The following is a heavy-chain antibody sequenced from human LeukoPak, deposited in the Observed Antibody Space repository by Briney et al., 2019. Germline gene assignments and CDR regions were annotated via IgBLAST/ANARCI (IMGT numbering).Heavy chain of an antibody. Sequence: PSETLSLTCTVSGGSISSYYWGWIRQPPGKGLEWIGSIYYSGSTYYNPSLKSRVTISVDTSKNQFSLKLSSVTAADTAVYYCARQIVGPIDYWGQGTLVTVSS. CDR1: GGSISSYY. J-gene: IGHJ4*02. CDR2: IYYSGST. D-gene: IGHD3-22*01. CDR3: ARQIVGPIDY. V-gene: IGHV4-39*01.